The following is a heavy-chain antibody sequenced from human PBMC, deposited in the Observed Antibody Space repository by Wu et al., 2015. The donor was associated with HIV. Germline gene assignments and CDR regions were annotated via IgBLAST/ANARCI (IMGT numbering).Heavy chain of an antibody. J-gene: IGHJ6*02. D-gene: IGHD2-15*01. CDR3: ARGRKGYCSGGSCYYYYYGMDV. V-gene: IGHV1-8*01. CDR1: GYTFTSYD. CDR2: MNPNSGNT. Sequence: QVQLVQSGAEVKKPGASVKVSCKASGYTFTSYDINWVRQATGQGLEWMGWMNPNSGNTGYAQKFQGRVTMTRNTSISTAYMELSSLRSEDTAVYYCARGRKGYCSGGSCYYYYYGMDVWAKGPRSPSP.